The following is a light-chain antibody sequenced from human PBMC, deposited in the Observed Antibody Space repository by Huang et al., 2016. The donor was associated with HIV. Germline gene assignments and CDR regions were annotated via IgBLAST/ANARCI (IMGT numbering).Light chain of an antibody. CDR1: QTILHDSDSRNY. CDR2: WAS. Sequence: DIVMTQSPDSLAVSLGERATINCKSSQTILHDSDSRNYVAWYQQKPGQPPKLVIHWASIRKSGVPDRFIGSGSGTDFTLTISSLQAEDVAVYYCQQYYSSPFTFGPGTNVDI. V-gene: IGKV4-1*01. CDR3: QQYYSSPFT. J-gene: IGKJ3*01.